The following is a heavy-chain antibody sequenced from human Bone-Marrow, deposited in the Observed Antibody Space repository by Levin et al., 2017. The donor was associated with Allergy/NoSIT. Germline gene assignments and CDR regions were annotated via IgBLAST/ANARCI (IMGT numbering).Heavy chain of an antibody. V-gene: IGHV3-74*01. CDR1: GFTFRSYW. J-gene: IGHJ4*02. CDR3: AKGGCSSTSCLDY. CDR2: INSDGSAI. D-gene: IGHD2-2*01. Sequence: GESLKISCAVSGFTFRSYWMHWVRQAPGKGLVWVSRINSDGSAIDYADSVKGRFTISRDNARNTLYLQMNSLSAEDTAVYYCAKGGCSSTSCLDYWGQGALVTVSS.